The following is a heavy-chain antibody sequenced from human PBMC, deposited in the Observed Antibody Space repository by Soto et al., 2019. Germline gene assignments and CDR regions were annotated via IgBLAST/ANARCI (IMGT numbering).Heavy chain of an antibody. D-gene: IGHD6-19*01. Sequence: GGSLRLSCAASGFTFSSYGMHWVRQAPGKGLEWVAVISYDGSNKYYADSVKGRFTISRDNSKNTLYLQMNSLRAEDTAVYYCAKDSGFLYSSGWYDYWGQGTLVTVSS. CDR2: ISYDGSNK. CDR3: AKDSGFLYSSGWYDY. J-gene: IGHJ4*02. CDR1: GFTFSSYG. V-gene: IGHV3-30*18.